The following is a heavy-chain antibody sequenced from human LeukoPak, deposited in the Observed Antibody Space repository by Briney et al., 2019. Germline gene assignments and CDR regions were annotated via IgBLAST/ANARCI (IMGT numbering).Heavy chain of an antibody. J-gene: IGHJ4*02. CDR2: TYYRSKWYN. D-gene: IGHD6-19*01. Sequence: SQTLSLTFAISGDSVSSNSAAWNWIRQSPSRGLEWLGRTYYRSKWYNDYAVSVKSRITINPDTSKNQFSLQLNSVTPEDTAVYYCASTKAVAGTWSPFDYWGQGTLVTVSS. V-gene: IGHV6-1*01. CDR3: ASTKAVAGTWSPFDY. CDR1: GDSVSSNSAA.